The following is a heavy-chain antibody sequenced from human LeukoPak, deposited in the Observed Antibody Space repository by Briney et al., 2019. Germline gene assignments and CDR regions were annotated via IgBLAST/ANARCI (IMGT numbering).Heavy chain of an antibody. Sequence: SETLSLTCAVYGGSFSGYYWSWIRQPPGKGLEWIGEINHSGSTNYNPSLKSRVTISLDTSKNQFSLKLSSVTAADTAVYYCARGLVGDRIAAGKFDYWGQGTLVTVSS. J-gene: IGHJ4*02. V-gene: IGHV4-34*01. CDR1: GGSFSGYY. CDR2: INHSGST. D-gene: IGHD6-13*01. CDR3: ARGLVGDRIAAGKFDY.